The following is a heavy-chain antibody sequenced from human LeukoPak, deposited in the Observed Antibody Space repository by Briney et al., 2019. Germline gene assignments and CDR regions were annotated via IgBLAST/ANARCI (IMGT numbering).Heavy chain of an antibody. J-gene: IGHJ3*02. CDR3: ARGQGYYDFWSGYYHDAFDI. V-gene: IGHV4-59*12. CDR1: GGSISTYY. D-gene: IGHD3-3*01. CDR2: IYYSGTT. Sequence: SETLSLTCTVSGGSISTYYWSWIRQPPGKGLEWIGYIYYSGTTYYNPSLKSRVTISVGTSKNQFSLKLSSVTAADTAVYYCARGQGYYDFWSGYYHDAFDIWGQGTMVTVSS.